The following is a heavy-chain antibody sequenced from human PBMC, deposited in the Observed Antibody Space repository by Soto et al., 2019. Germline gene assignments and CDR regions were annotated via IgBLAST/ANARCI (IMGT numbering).Heavy chain of an antibody. V-gene: IGHV4-59*08. Sequence: SETLSLTCTVSGGSISSYSWSWIRQPPGKGLEWIGYIYYTGTTNYNPSLESRATISVDTSKNQFSLKLNSVTAADTAVYHCARLKGPVINGYFDYWGQGTLVTVSS. J-gene: IGHJ4*02. D-gene: IGHD3-16*02. CDR3: ARLKGPVINGYFDY. CDR1: GGSISSYS. CDR2: IYYTGTT.